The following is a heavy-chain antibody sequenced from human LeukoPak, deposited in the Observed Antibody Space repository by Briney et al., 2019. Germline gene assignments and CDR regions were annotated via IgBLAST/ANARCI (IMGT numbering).Heavy chain of an antibody. CDR2: IYYSGST. Sequence: SETLSLTCTVSGGSISSSSYYWGWIRQPPGKGLERIGSIYYSGSTYYNPSLKSRVTISVDTSKNQFSLKLSSVTAADTAVYYCARHRMYYYDSSGRGVADAFDIWGQGTMVTVSS. D-gene: IGHD3-22*01. CDR1: GGSISSSSYY. V-gene: IGHV4-39*01. CDR3: ARHRMYYYDSSGRGVADAFDI. J-gene: IGHJ3*02.